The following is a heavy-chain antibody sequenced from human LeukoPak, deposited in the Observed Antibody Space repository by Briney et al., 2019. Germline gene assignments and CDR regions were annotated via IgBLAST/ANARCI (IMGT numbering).Heavy chain of an antibody. CDR1: GFTVITND. CDR3: ARPQQNNWFDS. J-gene: IGHJ5*01. V-gene: IGHV3-53*01. Sequence: GGSLRLSCAASGFTVITNDMTWVRQAPGKGLEWVSVLYSDGNTKYADSVQGRFTISRDNSKNTLYLEMNSLSPDDTAVYFCARPQQNNWFDSWGQGTLVTVSS. CDR2: LYSDGNT. D-gene: IGHD6-13*01.